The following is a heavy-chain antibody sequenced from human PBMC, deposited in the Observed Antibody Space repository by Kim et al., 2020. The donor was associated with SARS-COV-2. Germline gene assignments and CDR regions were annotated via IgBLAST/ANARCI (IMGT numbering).Heavy chain of an antibody. CDR2: IWYDGSNK. CDR1: GFTFSSYG. J-gene: IGHJ6*02. V-gene: IGHV3-33*01. D-gene: IGHD3-10*01. CDR3: ARVVYYGSTGGGMDV. Sequence: GGSLRLSCAASGFTFSSYGMHWVRQAPGKGLEWVAVIWYDGSNKYYADSVKGRFTISRDNSNNTLYLQMNSLRAEDTAVYYCARVVYYGSTGGGMDVWGQGTTVTVSS.